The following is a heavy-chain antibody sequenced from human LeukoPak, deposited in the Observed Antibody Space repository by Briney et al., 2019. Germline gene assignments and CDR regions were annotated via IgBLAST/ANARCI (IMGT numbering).Heavy chain of an antibody. V-gene: IGHV3-23*01. Sequence: GGSLRLSCAASGFTFSNYAMSWVRQAPGKGLEWVSVISGTGSSTYYADSVKSRFTISRDNSKNTLYLQMSRLSAEDTAVYYCAKGSSGYYYGNWFDPWGQGTLVTVSS. CDR2: ISGTGSST. CDR3: AKGSSGYYYGNWFDP. J-gene: IGHJ5*02. D-gene: IGHD3-22*01. CDR1: GFTFSNYA.